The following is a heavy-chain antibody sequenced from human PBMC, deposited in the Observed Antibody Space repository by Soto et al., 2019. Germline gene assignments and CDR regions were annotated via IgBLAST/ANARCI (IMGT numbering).Heavy chain of an antibody. V-gene: IGHV4-61*01. CDR1: VGSFSSGSYY. CDR3: ARDHGDYGYYFDY. CDR2: IYYSGST. J-gene: IGHJ4*02. D-gene: IGHD4-17*01. Sequence: PSETLSLTCTVPVGSFSSGSYYWSWILQPPGKGLEWIGYIYYSGSTNYNPSLKSRVTISVDTSKNQFSLKLSSMTAADTAVYYCARDHGDYGYYFDYWGQGTLVTVSS.